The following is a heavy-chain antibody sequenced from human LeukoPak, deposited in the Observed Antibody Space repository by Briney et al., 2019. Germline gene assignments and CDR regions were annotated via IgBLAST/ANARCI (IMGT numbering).Heavy chain of an antibody. D-gene: IGHD6-13*01. J-gene: IGHJ6*02. CDR3: ARHRSIAAAGYYYHYGMDV. CDR1: GDSFTSYW. V-gene: IGHV5-10-1*01. CDR2: IDPSDSYT. Sequence: GESLKISCKGSGDSFTSYWISWVRQMPGKGLEWMGRIDPSDSYTNYSPSFQGHVTISVDKSISTAYLQWSSLKASDTAMYYCARHRSIAAAGYYYHYGMDVWGQGTTVTVSS.